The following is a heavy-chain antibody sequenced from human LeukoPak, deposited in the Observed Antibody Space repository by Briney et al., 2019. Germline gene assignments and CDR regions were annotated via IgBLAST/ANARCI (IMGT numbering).Heavy chain of an antibody. D-gene: IGHD6-13*01. Sequence: GGSLRVSCAASGFTFNKFAMGWVRQAPGKGLEWVSGIIENGGETYYADSVRGRFTISRDNSKNTLYLQMNSLRAEDTAVYYCAKDYEYNSNTWYFHWGRRTLVSVSS. V-gene: IGHV3-23*01. CDR3: AKDYEYNSNTWYFH. CDR1: GFTFNKFA. J-gene: IGHJ4*02. CDR2: IIENGGET.